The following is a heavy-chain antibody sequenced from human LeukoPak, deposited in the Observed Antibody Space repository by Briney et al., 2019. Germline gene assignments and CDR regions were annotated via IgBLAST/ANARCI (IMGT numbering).Heavy chain of an antibody. Sequence: GALRLSCAASGFTFSDYYMSWIRQAPGKGLEWVSYISSSGSTIYYADSVKGRFTISRDNAKNSLYLQMNSLRAEDTAVYYCAKDPVSRPRYMDVWGKGTTVTVSS. V-gene: IGHV3-11*01. CDR2: ISSSGSTI. J-gene: IGHJ6*03. D-gene: IGHD2-8*01. CDR3: AKDPVSRPRYMDV. CDR1: GFTFSDYY.